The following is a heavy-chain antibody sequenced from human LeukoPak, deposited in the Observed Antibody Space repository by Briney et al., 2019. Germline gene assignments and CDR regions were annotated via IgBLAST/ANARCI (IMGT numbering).Heavy chain of an antibody. D-gene: IGHD2-8*02. Sequence: GGSLRLSCAASGFTFDDYGMSWVRQAPGKGLEWVSAINWNGGYTVYADSVKGRFTISRDNAKNSLSLQMNSLRAEDTAVYYCASFETRGTGDFDYWGQGTLVTVSS. CDR3: ASFETRGTGDFDY. CDR1: GFTFDDYG. V-gene: IGHV3-20*04. CDR2: INWNGGYT. J-gene: IGHJ4*02.